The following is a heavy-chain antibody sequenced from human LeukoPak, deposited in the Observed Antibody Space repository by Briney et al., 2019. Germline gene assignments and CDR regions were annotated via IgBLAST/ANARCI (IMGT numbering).Heavy chain of an antibody. CDR1: GGTFSSYS. Sequence: SVKVSCKASGGTFSSYSITWVRQAPGQGLEWMGRIIPTLGIANYAQKFQGRVTITADKSTSTAYMELSSLRSEDTAVYYCAGEEERGVTVAGTAFDYWGQGTLVTVSS. CDR2: IIPTLGIA. J-gene: IGHJ4*02. D-gene: IGHD6-19*01. CDR3: AGEEERGVTVAGTAFDY. V-gene: IGHV1-69*04.